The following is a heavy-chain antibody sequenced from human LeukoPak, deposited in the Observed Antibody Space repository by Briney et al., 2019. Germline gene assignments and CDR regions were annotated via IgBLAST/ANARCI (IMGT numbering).Heavy chain of an antibody. CDR1: GFTFSSYW. V-gene: IGHV3-7*01. CDR3: ARDQRGVDTAMVHYYYYYMDV. CDR2: IKQDGSEK. Sequence: GGSLRLSCAASGFTFSSYWMSWVRQAPGKGLEWVANIKQDGSEKYYVDSVKGRFTISRDNVKNSLYLQMNSLRAEDTAVYYCARDQRGVDTAMVHYYYYYMDVWGKGTTVTVSS. J-gene: IGHJ6*03. D-gene: IGHD5-18*01.